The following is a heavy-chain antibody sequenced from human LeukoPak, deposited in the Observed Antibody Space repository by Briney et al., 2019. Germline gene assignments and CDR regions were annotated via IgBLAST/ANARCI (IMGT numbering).Heavy chain of an antibody. D-gene: IGHD6-13*01. J-gene: IGHJ4*02. CDR2: FHYSGST. CDR3: ARGGGSSWYGTVDY. Sequence: SETLSLTCTVAGGSMSSYYWNWIRQPPGKGLEWIGYFHYSGSTNYNPSLKSRVTISVDTSKNQFSLKLSSVTAADTAMYYCARGGGSSWYGTVDYWGQETLVTVSS. CDR1: GGSMSSYY. V-gene: IGHV4-59*01.